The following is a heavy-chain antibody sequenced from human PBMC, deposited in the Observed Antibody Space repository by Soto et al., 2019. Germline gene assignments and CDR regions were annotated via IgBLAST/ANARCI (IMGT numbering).Heavy chain of an antibody. D-gene: IGHD2-15*01. CDR3: ARGPTRLVAVGSLSGPWFDP. CDR1: GGSISSGGYY. Sequence: SETLSLTCTVSGGSISSGGYYWSWIRQHPGKGLEWIGYIYYSGSTYYNPSLKSRVTISVDTSKNQFSLKLSSVTAADTAVYYCARGPTRLVAVGSLSGPWFDPWGQGTLVTVPQ. J-gene: IGHJ5*02. CDR2: IYYSGST. V-gene: IGHV4-31*03.